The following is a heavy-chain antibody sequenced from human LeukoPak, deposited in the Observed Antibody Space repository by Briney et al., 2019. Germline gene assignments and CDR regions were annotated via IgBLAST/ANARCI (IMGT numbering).Heavy chain of an antibody. CDR1: GFTFSNYA. V-gene: IGHV3-30*01. CDR3: AKDLVAVAGT. J-gene: IGHJ4*02. D-gene: IGHD6-19*01. Sequence: TGGSLRLSCAASGFTFSNYAMHWVRQAPGKGLDWVAVISYDGSNKYYADSVKGRFTISRDNSKNTLYLQMNSLRAEDTAVYYCAKDLVAVAGTWGQGTLVTVSS. CDR2: ISYDGSNK.